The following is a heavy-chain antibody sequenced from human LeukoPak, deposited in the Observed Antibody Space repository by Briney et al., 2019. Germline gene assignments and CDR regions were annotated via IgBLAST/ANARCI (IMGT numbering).Heavy chain of an antibody. D-gene: IGHD5-12*01. J-gene: IGHJ5*02. Sequence: GASVKVSCKASGYTFTDDYIHWVRQAPGQGLEWMGWINPNSGGTKYAQKFQGRVTMTTDTSISTAYMEMSRLTSDDTAVYYCARDARNGYEFHDWFDPWGQGALVTVSS. CDR2: INPNSGGT. CDR3: ARDARNGYEFHDWFDP. CDR1: GYTFTDDY. V-gene: IGHV1-2*02.